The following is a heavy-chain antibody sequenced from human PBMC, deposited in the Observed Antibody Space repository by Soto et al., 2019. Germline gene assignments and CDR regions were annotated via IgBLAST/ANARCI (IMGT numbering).Heavy chain of an antibody. Sequence: PSETLSLTCTVSGGSISSYYWSWIRQPPGKGLEWIGYIYYSGSTNYNPSLKSRVTMSVDTSKNQFSLKLSPVTAADTAVYYCASGGRAYCSGGSCYDLFDYWGQGTLVTVSS. J-gene: IGHJ4*02. D-gene: IGHD2-15*01. CDR2: IYYSGST. CDR3: ASGGRAYCSGGSCYDLFDY. CDR1: GGSISSYY. V-gene: IGHV4-59*01.